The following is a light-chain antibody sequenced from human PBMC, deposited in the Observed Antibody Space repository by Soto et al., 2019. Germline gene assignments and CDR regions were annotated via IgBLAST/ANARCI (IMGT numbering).Light chain of an antibody. J-gene: IGLJ2*01. V-gene: IGLV2-14*01. CDR3: SSYTRSSNLYVL. Sequence: QSVLTQPASVSGSPGQSITISCTGTSSDVGGYYDYVSWYQQHPGKAPKLMIYEVSNRPSGVSNRFSGSKSGNTASLTISGLQAEDEADYYCSSYTRSSNLYVLFGGGTKLTVL. CDR1: SSDVGGYYDY. CDR2: EVS.